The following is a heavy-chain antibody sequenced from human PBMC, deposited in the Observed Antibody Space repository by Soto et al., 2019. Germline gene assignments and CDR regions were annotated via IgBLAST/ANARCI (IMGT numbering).Heavy chain of an antibody. J-gene: IGHJ1*01. CDR3: VKVGYCNCCSCYSGLLHH. Sequence: SETLSLACTVSGGSISSNSYYWGWIRQPPGKGLDWIGRIYYSGSTNYNPSLKSRVTISVDTSKNQFSLKLSSVTAADTAVYYCVKVGYCNCCSCYSGLLHHWGQGTLVTVSS. D-gene: IGHD2-15*01. CDR2: IYYSGST. V-gene: IGHV4-39*01. CDR1: GGSISSNSYY.